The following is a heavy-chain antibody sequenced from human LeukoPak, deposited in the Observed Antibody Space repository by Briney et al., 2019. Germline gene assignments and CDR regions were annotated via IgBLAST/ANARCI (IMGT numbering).Heavy chain of an antibody. CDR2: IYHSGST. D-gene: IGHD5-18*01. Sequence: SETLSLTCAVSGGSISSSYWWSWVRQPPGKGLEWIGEIYHSGSTNYNPSLKSRLTISVDTSKNQFSLNLTSVTAADTAVYYCARDSGYSYAYSLDYWGQGNLVAVSS. V-gene: IGHV4-4*02. CDR3: ARDSGYSYAYSLDY. CDR1: GGSISSSYW. J-gene: IGHJ4*02.